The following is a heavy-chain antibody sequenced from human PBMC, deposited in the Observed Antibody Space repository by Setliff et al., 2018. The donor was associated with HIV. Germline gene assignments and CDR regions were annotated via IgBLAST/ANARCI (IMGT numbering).Heavy chain of an antibody. CDR3: GRVPYRSAWFSGGYNPFDV. J-gene: IGHJ3*01. CDR1: GYTFTNYY. CDR2: INPSGGST. Sequence: ASVKVSCKASGYTFTNYYIHWVRQAPGQGLEWMGIINPSGGSTTYAQNFQGRVTMTRDTSTSTVYMELRSLRSDDTAVYYCGRVPYRSAWFSGGYNPFDVWGQGTMVTVSS. D-gene: IGHD6-19*01. V-gene: IGHV1-46*01.